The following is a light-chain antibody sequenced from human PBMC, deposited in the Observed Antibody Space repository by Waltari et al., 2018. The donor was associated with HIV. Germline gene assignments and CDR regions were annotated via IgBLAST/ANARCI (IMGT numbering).Light chain of an antibody. CDR1: SSDL. CDR2: EVS. CDR3: CSYVGRGTWV. J-gene: IGLJ3*02. V-gene: IGLV2-23*02. Sequence: QSALTQPASVAGSPGQSITISCTGTSSDLVSWYQQHPDKAPNVMIFEVSKRPAGVSTLVSGSKSGNPASLTISGLQADDEADYYCCSYVGRGTWVFGGGTKLTVL.